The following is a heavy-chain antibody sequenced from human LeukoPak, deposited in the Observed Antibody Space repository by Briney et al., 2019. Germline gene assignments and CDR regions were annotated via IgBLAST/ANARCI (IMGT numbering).Heavy chain of an antibody. CDR2: VSKYTGNA. J-gene: IGHJ4*02. V-gene: IGHV1-18*01. Sequence: ASVRVSCKASNYTFSDYDVTWVRQAPGQGLEWMGWVSKYTGNADYAPKFQGRVSMTTDTSTRTAYMELRSLRPDDTAVYFCAREDDRSFGTYDCWGQGTLVTVS. CDR1: NYTFSDYD. D-gene: IGHD3-16*02. CDR3: AREDDRSFGTYDC.